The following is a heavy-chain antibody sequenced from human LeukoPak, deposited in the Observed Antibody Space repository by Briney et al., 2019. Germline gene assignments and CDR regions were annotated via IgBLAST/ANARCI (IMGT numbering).Heavy chain of an antibody. V-gene: IGHV3-33*01. CDR3: ARGRFGELSVATFDI. CDR2: LWYDGTNK. CDR1: GFTFNKYG. J-gene: IGHJ3*02. D-gene: IGHD3-10*01. Sequence: GGAPRLSLAASGFTFNKYGMHWVRQAPGKGLEWVALLWYDGTNKYYGDSVKGRFTISRDNSKNTLYLQMNSLRAEDTAVYYCARGRFGELSVATFDIWGQGTMVTVSS.